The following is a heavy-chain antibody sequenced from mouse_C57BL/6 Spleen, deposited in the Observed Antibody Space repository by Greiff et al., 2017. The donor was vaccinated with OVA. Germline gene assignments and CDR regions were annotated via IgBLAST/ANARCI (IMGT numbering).Heavy chain of an antibody. CDR1: GFTFSSYA. CDR2: ISDGGSYT. Sequence: DVKLQESGGGLVKPGGSLKLSCAASGFTFSSYAMSWVRQTPEKRLEWVATISDGGSYTYYPDNVKGRFTISRDNAKNNLYLQMSHLKSEDTAMYYCARDQITTVVEVLYWYFDVWGTGTTVTVSS. D-gene: IGHD1-1*01. CDR3: ARDQITTVVEVLYWYFDV. J-gene: IGHJ1*03. V-gene: IGHV5-4*01.